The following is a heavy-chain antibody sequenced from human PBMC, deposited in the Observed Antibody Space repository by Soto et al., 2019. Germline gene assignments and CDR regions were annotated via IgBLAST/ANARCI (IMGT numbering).Heavy chain of an antibody. Sequence: GESLKISCAASGFTFSSYAMSWVRQAPGKGLEWVSAISGSGGSTYYADSVKGRFTISRDNSKNTLYLQMNSLRAEDTAVYYCAKAPWVVLMVYAHGDYFDYWGQGTLVTVSS. CDR1: GFTFSSYA. D-gene: IGHD2-8*01. J-gene: IGHJ4*02. V-gene: IGHV3-23*01. CDR3: AKAPWVVLMVYAHGDYFDY. CDR2: ISGSGGST.